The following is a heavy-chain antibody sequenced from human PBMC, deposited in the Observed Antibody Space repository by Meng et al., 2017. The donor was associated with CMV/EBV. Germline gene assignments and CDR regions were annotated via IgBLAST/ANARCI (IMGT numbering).Heavy chain of an antibody. CDR2: IKQDGSEK. CDR3: AKGGVPAASYYYYYGMDV. D-gene: IGHD2-2*01. CDR1: GFTFSSYW. Sequence: GESLKISCAASGFTFSSYWMSWVRQAPGKGLEWVANIKQDGSEKYYVDSVKGRFTISRDNAKNSLYLQMNSLRAEDTALYYCAKGGVPAASYYYYYGMDVWGQGTTVTVSS. J-gene: IGHJ6*02. V-gene: IGHV3-7*03.